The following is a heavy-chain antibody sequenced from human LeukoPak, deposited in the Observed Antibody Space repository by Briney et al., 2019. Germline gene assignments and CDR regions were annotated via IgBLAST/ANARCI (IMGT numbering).Heavy chain of an antibody. CDR1: GFTFSSHS. V-gene: IGHV3-48*01. J-gene: IGHJ4*02. CDR3: ARKRDFDY. Sequence: GGSLRLSCAASGFTFSSHSMNWVRQAPGRGLEWVSYMSSGSSTIYYADSVKGRFTISRDNAKNSLYLQMNSLGAEDTAVYYCARKRDFDYWGQGTLVTVSS. CDR2: MSSGSSTI.